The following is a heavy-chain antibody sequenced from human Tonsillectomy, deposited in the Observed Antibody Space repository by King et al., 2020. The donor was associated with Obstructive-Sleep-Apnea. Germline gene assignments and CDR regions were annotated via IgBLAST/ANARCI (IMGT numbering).Heavy chain of an antibody. D-gene: IGHD2-21*01. CDR1: GASITSGDHY. V-gene: IGHV4-30-4*01. Sequence: HVQLVESGPGLLKPSQTLSLTCDVSGASITSGDHYWTWIRQPPGKGLEWLGYIFSRGTTYYKTSLWSRLSISSDTSKNQFSLNLNSVTAADTAIYYCARGECPGSNCYVGGENWFDPWGQGTLVTVSS. CDR3: ARGECPGSNCYVGGENWFDP. CDR2: IFSRGTT. J-gene: IGHJ5*02.